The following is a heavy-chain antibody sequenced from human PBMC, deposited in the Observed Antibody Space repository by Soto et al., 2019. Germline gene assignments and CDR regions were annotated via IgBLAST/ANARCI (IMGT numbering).Heavy chain of an antibody. Sequence: GGSLRLSCAASGFTFSSYWMSWVRQAPGKGLEWVANIKQDGSEKYYVDSVKGRFTISRDNAKNSLYLQMNSLRAEDTAVYYCARVGAVGSSGGSWSAFHAFDIWGQGTMVTVSS. CDR3: ARVGAVGSSGGSWSAFHAFDI. V-gene: IGHV3-7*01. J-gene: IGHJ3*02. D-gene: IGHD2-15*01. CDR1: GFTFSSYW. CDR2: IKQDGSEK.